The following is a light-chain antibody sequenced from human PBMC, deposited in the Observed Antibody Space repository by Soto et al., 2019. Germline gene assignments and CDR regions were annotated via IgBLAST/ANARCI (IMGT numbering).Light chain of an antibody. CDR1: TGAVTSSYY. V-gene: IGLV7-43*01. Sequence: QTVVTQEPSLTVSPGGTVPLTCASSTGAVTSSYYPNWFQQNPGQAPRELIYRTSDKHSWTPARFSGSLLGGKAALTLSGVQPEDEAEYYCLLYCGDGHRRVFGAGTKLTVL. CDR2: RTS. J-gene: IGLJ3*02. CDR3: LLYCGDGHRRV.